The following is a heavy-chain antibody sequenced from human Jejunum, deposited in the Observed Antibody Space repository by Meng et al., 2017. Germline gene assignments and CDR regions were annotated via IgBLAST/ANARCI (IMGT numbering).Heavy chain of an antibody. CDR3: ARDSQVDTPLAYFDY. CDR1: GFSFSSYE. V-gene: IGHV3-48*03. CDR2: ISHSGGAI. Sequence: SLKISCAASGFSFSSYEMNWVRQAPGKGLEWVSYISHSGGAIDYADSVKGRFTISRDNAKNSLYLQMNSLRAEDTAVYYCARDSQVDTPLAYFDYWGQGTLVTVSS. J-gene: IGHJ4*02. D-gene: IGHD5-18*01.